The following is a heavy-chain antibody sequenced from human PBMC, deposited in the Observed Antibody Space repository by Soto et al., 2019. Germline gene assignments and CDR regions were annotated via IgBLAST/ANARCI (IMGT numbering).Heavy chain of an antibody. J-gene: IGHJ6*03. CDR1: GYPFTSYS. CDR2: ISTYNGNT. Sequence: QVRLMQSGAEVKKPGASVKVSCKASGYPFTSYSISWVRQAPGQGLEWMGWISTYNGNTNYAQKFQGRLTMTTDTSTSTAYMEVRSLSSDDTAVYYWARGVDYFYQYMDVWGNGTTVTVSS. CDR3: ARGVDYFYQYMDV. V-gene: IGHV1-18*01.